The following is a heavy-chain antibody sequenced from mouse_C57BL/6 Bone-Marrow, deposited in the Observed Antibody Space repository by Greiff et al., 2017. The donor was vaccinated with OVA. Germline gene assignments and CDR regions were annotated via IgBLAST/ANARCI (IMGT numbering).Heavy chain of an antibody. D-gene: IGHD4-1*01. Sequence: EVKLVESGPGLAKPSQTLSLTCSVTGYSFTSDYWNWIRKFPGNKLEYMGYISYSGSTYYNPSLKSRISLTRDTSKNQYYLQLNSVTTEDPATFYCERLTGTCWYFDVWGTGTTVTVSS. CDR3: ERLTGTCWYFDV. CDR1: GYSFTSDY. V-gene: IGHV3-8*01. J-gene: IGHJ1*03. CDR2: ISYSGST.